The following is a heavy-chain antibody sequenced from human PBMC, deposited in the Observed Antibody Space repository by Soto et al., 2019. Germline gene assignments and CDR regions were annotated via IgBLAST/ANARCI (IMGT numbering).Heavy chain of an antibody. CDR3: ASTLMALAHY. CDR1: GFTFSSYW. D-gene: IGHD2-8*01. CDR2: IKQDGSEK. V-gene: IGHV3-7*01. Sequence: PGGSLRLSCAASGFTFSSYWRSWVRQAPGKGLEWVANIKQDGSEKYYVDSVKGRFTISRDNAKNSLYLQMNSLRAEDTAVYYCASTLMALAHYWGQGTLVTVSS. J-gene: IGHJ4*02.